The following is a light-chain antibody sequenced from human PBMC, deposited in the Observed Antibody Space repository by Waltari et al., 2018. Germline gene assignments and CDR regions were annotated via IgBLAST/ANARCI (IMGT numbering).Light chain of an antibody. CDR2: EVS. CDR3: SSFAGSSQML. J-gene: IGLJ2*01. Sequence: QSALTQPPSASGSPGQPVTIPCTRTSSYVGCFHYVAWYQQHPGKVPRLMIYEVSTRPSAVPDRFSGSKSGNTASLTVSGLQVEDEADYYCSSFAGSSQMLFGGGTKLTVL. V-gene: IGLV2-8*01. CDR1: SSYVGCFHY.